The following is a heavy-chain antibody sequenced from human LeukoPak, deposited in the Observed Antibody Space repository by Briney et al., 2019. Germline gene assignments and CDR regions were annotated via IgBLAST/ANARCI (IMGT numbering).Heavy chain of an antibody. CDR2: IIPIFGTA. D-gene: IGHD6-13*01. Sequence: SVKVSCKASGGTFSSYAISWVRQAPRQGLEWMGGIIPIFGTANYAQKFQGRVTITADESTSTAYMELSSLRSEDTAVYYCARSSDQQLASAYYYYGMDVWGQGTTVTVSS. J-gene: IGHJ6*02. V-gene: IGHV1-69*13. CDR1: GGTFSSYA. CDR3: ARSSDQQLASAYYYYGMDV.